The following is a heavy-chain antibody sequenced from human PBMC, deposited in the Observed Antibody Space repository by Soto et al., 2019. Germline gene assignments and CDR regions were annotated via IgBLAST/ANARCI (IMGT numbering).Heavy chain of an antibody. J-gene: IGHJ6*02. CDR2: ISYDGSNK. Sequence: QVQLVESGGGVVQPGRSLRLSCAASGFTFSSYGMHWDRQAPGKGLEWVAVISYDGSNKYYADSVKGRFTISRDNSKNTLYLQMNSLRAEDTAVYYCAKGSKDILTGFYYYYGMDVWGQGTTVTVSS. CDR3: AKGSKDILTGFYYYYGMDV. CDR1: GFTFSSYG. V-gene: IGHV3-30*18. D-gene: IGHD3-9*01.